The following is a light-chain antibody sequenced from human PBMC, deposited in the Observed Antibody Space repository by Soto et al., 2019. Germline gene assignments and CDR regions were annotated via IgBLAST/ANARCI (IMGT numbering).Light chain of an antibody. CDR2: EVS. V-gene: IGLV2-8*01. Sequence: QAALTQPPYASGSPGQSVTISCTGTSSDVGAYKYVSWYQQYPGKAPKLMIYEVSKRPSGVTARFSGSKSGNTASLTVSGLQSEYEADYYGKSYVGSDTWVFGGGTKLNVL. J-gene: IGLJ3*02. CDR1: SSDVGAYKY. CDR3: KSYVGSDTWV.